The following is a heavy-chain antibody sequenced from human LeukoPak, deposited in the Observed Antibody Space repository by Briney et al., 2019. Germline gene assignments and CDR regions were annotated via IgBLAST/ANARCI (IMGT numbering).Heavy chain of an antibody. CDR3: ARLVATRGNWFDP. CDR1: GGSISSYY. CDR2: IYYSGST. V-gene: IGHV4-59*08. J-gene: IGHJ5*02. D-gene: IGHD5-12*01. Sequence: SETLSLTCTVSGGSISSYYWSWIRQPPGKGLEWIGYIYYSGSTNYNPSLKSRVTISVDTSKNQFSLKVTSVTAADTAVYYCARLVATRGNWFDPWGQGTLVTVSS.